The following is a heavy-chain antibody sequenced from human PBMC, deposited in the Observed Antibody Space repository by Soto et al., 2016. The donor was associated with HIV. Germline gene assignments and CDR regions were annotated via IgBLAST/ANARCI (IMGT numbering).Heavy chain of an antibody. V-gene: IGHV3-48*01. Sequence: EVQLVESGGDLVQPGGSLRLSCAASRFTFSTFSMNWVRQAPGKGLEWVSYISSGSSTIYYADSVKGRFTISRDNAKNSLYLQINSLRAEDTAVYYCARVRILSAGDYYYYHYMDVWGKGTTVTVSS. CDR1: RFTFSTFS. CDR2: ISSGSSTI. J-gene: IGHJ6*03. D-gene: IGHD3-16*01. CDR3: ARVRILSAGDYYYYHYMDV.